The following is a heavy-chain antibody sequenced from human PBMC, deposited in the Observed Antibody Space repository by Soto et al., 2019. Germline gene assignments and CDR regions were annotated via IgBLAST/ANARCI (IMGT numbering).Heavy chain of an antibody. Sequence: SETLSLTCTVSGDSISTYYWSWVRQPPGKGPEWIGYIYYTGSTNYNSSLKSRVTISVDTSKNQFSLKLSSVTAADTAVYYCARGRYDVLTGYYPCSYHYYVDDWGKGTTVTVSS. V-gene: IGHV4-59*01. CDR3: ARGRYDVLTGYYPCSYHYYVDD. CDR2: IYYTGST. J-gene: IGHJ6*03. CDR1: GDSISTYY. D-gene: IGHD3-9*01.